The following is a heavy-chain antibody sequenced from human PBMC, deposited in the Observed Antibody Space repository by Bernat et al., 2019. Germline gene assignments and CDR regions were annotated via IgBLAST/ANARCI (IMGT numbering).Heavy chain of an antibody. CDR1: DGAFSTYY. CDR2: INHSGST. D-gene: IGHD4-4*01. V-gene: IGHV4-34*02. Sequence: QVQLQQWGAGLLKPSETLSLTCAVSDGAFSTYYWGWIRQPPGKGLEWIGEINHSGSTNYSPSIKSRVTMAVDTSRNRFSLKLSSVTAADSAIYFCARGGVDNSNYGELFDSWGQGTLLTVSS. CDR3: ARGGVDNSNYGELFDS. J-gene: IGHJ4*02.